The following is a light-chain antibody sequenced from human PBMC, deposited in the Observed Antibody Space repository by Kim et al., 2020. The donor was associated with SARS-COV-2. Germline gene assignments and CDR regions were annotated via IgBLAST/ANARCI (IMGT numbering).Light chain of an antibody. CDR3: QQSYSTPRT. CDR1: QSISSY. Sequence: ASVGNRVTITCRASQSISSYLNWYQQKPGKAPKLLIYAASSLQSGVPSRFSGSGSGTDFTLTISSLQPEDFATYYCQQSYSTPRTFGQGTKVEIK. V-gene: IGKV1-39*01. CDR2: AAS. J-gene: IGKJ1*01.